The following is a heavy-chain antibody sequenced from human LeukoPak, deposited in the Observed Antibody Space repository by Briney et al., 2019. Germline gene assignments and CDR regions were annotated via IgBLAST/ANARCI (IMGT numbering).Heavy chain of an antibody. J-gene: IGHJ5*02. Sequence: PGGSLRLSCAGSGFIFRSYSMNWVRQAPGKGLEWISYISSHSSTIYYADSVRGRFTISIDNDKNSVYLQMSSLRVEDTAVYYCARDGSAGSYLNWFDPWGQGTLVTVSS. V-gene: IGHV3-48*01. D-gene: IGHD3-10*01. CDR1: GFIFRSYS. CDR2: ISSHSSTI. CDR3: ARDGSAGSYLNWFDP.